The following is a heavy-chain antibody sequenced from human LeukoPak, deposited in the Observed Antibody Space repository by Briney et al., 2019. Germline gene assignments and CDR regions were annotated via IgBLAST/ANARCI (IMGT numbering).Heavy chain of an antibody. J-gene: IGHJ5*02. CDR3: ARGGIVATPFFHP. CDR1: GGSISSSSYY. Sequence: SETLSLTCTVSGGSISSSSYYWGWIRQPPGKGLEWIGSIYYSGSTYYNPSLKSRVTISVDTSKNQFSLKLSSVTAADTAVYYRARGGIVATPFFHPRGQGTLVTVSS. D-gene: IGHD5-12*01. CDR2: IYYSGST. V-gene: IGHV4-39*07.